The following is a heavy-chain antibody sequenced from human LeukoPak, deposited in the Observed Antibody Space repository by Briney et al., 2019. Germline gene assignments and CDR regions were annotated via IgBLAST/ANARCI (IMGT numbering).Heavy chain of an antibody. CDR1: GFTFNSYE. J-gene: IGHJ3*02. D-gene: IGHD2-15*01. V-gene: IGHV3-48*03. Sequence: GGSLRLSCAVSGFTFNSYEMNWVRQAPGKGLEWVSYISESGSAKYYSDSVKGRFTISRDNAKNSLYLQMNSLRPEDTAVYYCAREAAPVAAAQPDAVDIWGQGTMVTVSS. CDR3: AREAAPVAAAQPDAVDI. CDR2: ISESGSAK.